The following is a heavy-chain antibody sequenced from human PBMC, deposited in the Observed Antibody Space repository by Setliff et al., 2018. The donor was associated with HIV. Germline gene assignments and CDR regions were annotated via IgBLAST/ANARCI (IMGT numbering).Heavy chain of an antibody. V-gene: IGHV3-66*02. CDR1: GFTVSSHY. Sequence: PGGSLRLSCAASGFTVSSHYMSWVRQAPGKGLEWVSVLYTDGTTYYADSAKGRFTISRDTSTNTLFPQMNSLRLEDTAVYYCARARYMDVWGKGTTVTVSS. CDR2: LYTDGTT. D-gene: IGHD6-6*01. J-gene: IGHJ6*03. CDR3: ARARYMDV.